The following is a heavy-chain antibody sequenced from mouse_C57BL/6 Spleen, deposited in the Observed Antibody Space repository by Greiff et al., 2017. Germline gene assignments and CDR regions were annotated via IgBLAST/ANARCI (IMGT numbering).Heavy chain of an antibody. CDR3: ARDPLPYYYGSSYGFAY. J-gene: IGHJ3*01. Sequence: EVKVEESGGGLVKPGGSLKLSCAASGFTFSSYAMSWVRQTPEKRLEWVATISDGGSYTYYPDNVKGRFTISRDNAKNNLYLQRSHLKSEDTAMYYCARDPLPYYYGSSYGFAYWGQGTLVTVSA. D-gene: IGHD1-1*01. V-gene: IGHV5-4*01. CDR2: ISDGGSYT. CDR1: GFTFSSYA.